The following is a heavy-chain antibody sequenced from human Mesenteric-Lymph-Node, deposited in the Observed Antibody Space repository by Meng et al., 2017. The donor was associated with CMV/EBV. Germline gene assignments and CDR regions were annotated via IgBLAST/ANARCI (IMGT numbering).Heavy chain of an antibody. J-gene: IGHJ5*02. D-gene: IGHD2-2*02. Sequence: ASVKVSCKASGYTFTSYGISWVRQAPGQGLEWMGWISAYNGNTNYAQKLQGRVTMTTDTSTSTAYMELRSLRSDDTAVYYCARDPTVVPAAIRRGWVDPWGQGTLVTVSS. CDR1: GYTFTSYG. CDR2: ISAYNGNT. CDR3: ARDPTVVPAAIRRGWVDP. V-gene: IGHV1-18*01.